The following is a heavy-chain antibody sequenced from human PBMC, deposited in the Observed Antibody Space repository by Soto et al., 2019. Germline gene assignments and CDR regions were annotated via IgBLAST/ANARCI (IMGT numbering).Heavy chain of an antibody. CDR1: GFTFSSYG. CDR3: ASHPGGGGRANWFDP. J-gene: IGHJ5*02. V-gene: IGHV3-33*01. CDR2: IWYDGSNN. Sequence: GGSLRLSCAASGFTFSSYGMHWVRQAPGKGLEWVAVIWYDGSNNYYADSVKGRFTISRDNSKNTLYLQMNSLRAEDTAVYYCASHPGGGGRANWFDPWGQGTLVTVSS. D-gene: IGHD2-15*01.